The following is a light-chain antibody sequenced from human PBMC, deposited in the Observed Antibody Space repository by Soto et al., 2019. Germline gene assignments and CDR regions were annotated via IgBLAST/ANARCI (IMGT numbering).Light chain of an antibody. CDR3: QQYGSSPQT. CDR2: GAS. J-gene: IGKJ1*01. Sequence: ESVLTQSPGTLSLSPGERATLSCRASQSVSSSYLAWYQQKPGQAPRLLIYGASSRATGIPDRFSGSGSGTDFTLTISRLEPEDFAVYYGQQYGSSPQTFGQGTNVDIK. V-gene: IGKV3-20*01. CDR1: QSVSSSY.